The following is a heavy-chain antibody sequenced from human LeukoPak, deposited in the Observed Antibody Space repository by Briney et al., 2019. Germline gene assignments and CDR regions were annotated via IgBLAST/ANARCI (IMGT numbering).Heavy chain of an antibody. V-gene: IGHV3-23*01. D-gene: IGHD3-10*01. CDR2: ISGSGGST. J-gene: IGHJ6*02. CDR3: AKDMGRGSGFQGYYYYYGMDV. Sequence: GGSLRLSCAASGFTFSSYAMHWVRQAPGKGLEWVSAISGSGGSTYYADSVKGRFTISRDNAKNSLYLQMNSLRAEDTALYYCAKDMGRGSGFQGYYYYYGMDVWGQGTTVTVSS. CDR1: GFTFSSYA.